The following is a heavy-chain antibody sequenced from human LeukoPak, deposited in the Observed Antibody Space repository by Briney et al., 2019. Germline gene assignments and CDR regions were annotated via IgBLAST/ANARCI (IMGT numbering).Heavy chain of an antibody. CDR1: GFTFSSYG. D-gene: IGHD3-10*01. J-gene: IGHJ4*02. CDR2: IWYDGSNK. Sequence: PGRSLRLSCAASGFTFSSYGMHWVRQAPGKGLEWVAVIWYDGSNKYYADSVKGRFTTSRDNSKNTLYLQMNSLRAEDTAVYYCAGVPYYYGSGPSNYFDYWGQGTLVTVSS. V-gene: IGHV3-33*01. CDR3: AGVPYYYGSGPSNYFDY.